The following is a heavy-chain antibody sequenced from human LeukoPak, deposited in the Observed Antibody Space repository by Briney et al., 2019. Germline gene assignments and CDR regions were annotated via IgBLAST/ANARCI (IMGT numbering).Heavy chain of an antibody. CDR3: ARSYYYDSSGYRIWRWADAFDI. D-gene: IGHD3-22*01. Sequence: SETLSLTCTVSGGSISSSSYYWGWIRRPPGKGLEWIGSIYYSGSTYYNPSLKSRVTISVDTSKNQFSLKLSSVTAADTAVYYRARSYYYDSSGYRIWRWADAFDIWGQGTMVTVSS. J-gene: IGHJ3*02. V-gene: IGHV4-39*01. CDR1: GGSISSSSYY. CDR2: IYYSGST.